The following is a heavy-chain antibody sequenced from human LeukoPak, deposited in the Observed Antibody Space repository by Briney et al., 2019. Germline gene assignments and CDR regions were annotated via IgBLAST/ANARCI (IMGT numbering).Heavy chain of an antibody. CDR1: GFTFTSYA. CDR2: IVVGSGNT. V-gene: IGHV1-58*02. Sequence: GTSVKVSCKASGFTFTSYAMQWVRQARGQRLEWIGWIVVGSGNTNYAQKFQERVTITRDMSTSTAYMELSSLRSEDTAVYYCAADDGSGSTDYYYYGMDVWGQGTTVTVSS. CDR3: AADDGSGSTDYYYYGMDV. J-gene: IGHJ6*02. D-gene: IGHD3-10*01.